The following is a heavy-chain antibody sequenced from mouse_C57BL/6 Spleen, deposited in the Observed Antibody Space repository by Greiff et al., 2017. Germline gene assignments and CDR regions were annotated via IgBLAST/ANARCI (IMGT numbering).Heavy chain of an antibody. D-gene: IGHD2-3*01. CDR2: ISSGGSYT. V-gene: IGHV5-6*01. J-gene: IGHJ4*01. Sequence: EVQLVESGADLVKPGGSLKLSCAASGFTFSSYGMSWVRQTPDKRLEWVATISSGGSYTYYPDSVKGRFTISRDNAKNTLYLQMSSLKSEDTAIYYCARHEDGYPLAMDYWGQGTSVTVSS. CDR1: GFTFSSYG. CDR3: ARHEDGYPLAMDY.